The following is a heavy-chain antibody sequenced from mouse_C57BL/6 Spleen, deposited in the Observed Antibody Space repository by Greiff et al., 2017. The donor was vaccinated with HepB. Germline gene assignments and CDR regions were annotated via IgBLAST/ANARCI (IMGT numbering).Heavy chain of an antibody. CDR1: GYTFTDYY. V-gene: IGHV1-76*01. J-gene: IGHJ1*03. CDR3: AITTVEDWYFEV. D-gene: IGHD1-1*01. CDR2: IYPGSGNT. Sequence: QVQLQQSGAELVRPGASVKLSCKASGYTFTDYYMNWVKQRPGQGLEWIARIYPGSGNTYYNEKFKGKATLTAEKSSSTAYMQLSSLTSEDSAVYFCAITTVEDWYFEVWGTGTTVTVAS.